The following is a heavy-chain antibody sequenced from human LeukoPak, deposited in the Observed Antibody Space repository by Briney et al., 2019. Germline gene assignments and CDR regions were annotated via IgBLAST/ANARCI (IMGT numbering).Heavy chain of an antibody. CDR1: GFTFSSYA. V-gene: IGHV3-30-3*01. D-gene: IGHD3-22*01. CDR2: ISYDGSNK. CDR3: ARDRYDSSGYNY. J-gene: IGHJ4*02. Sequence: PGGSLRLSCAASGFTFSSYAMHWVRQAPGKGLEWVVVISYDGSNKYYADSVKGRFTISRDNSKNTLYLQMNSLRAEDTAVYYCARDRYDSSGYNYWGQGTLVTVSS.